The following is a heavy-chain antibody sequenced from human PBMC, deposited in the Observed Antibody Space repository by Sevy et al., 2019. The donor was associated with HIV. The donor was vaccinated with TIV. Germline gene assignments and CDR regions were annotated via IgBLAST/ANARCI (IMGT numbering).Heavy chain of an antibody. D-gene: IGHD3-3*01. J-gene: IGHJ4*02. V-gene: IGHV3-7*01. CDR1: GFTFTDYW. CDR2: IKQDESET. Sequence: GGSLRLSCEASGFTFTDYWMSWVRQTPERGLEWVATIKQDESETYYVDSVKDRFAISRDNGKNSVSLQMNGLRVEDTALYYCAREVGGFNWRPYYFDSWGQGTLVTVSS. CDR3: AREVGGFNWRPYYFDS.